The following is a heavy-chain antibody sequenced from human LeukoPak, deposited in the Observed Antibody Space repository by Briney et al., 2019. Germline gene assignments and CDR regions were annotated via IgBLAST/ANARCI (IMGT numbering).Heavy chain of an antibody. Sequence: PGGSLRLSCAASGFTFSSYSMNWVRQAPGKGLEWVSYISSSSSTIYYADSVKGRFTISRDNAKNSLYLQMNSLRAEDTAVYYCASTPPYYNSAFDYWGQGTLVTVSS. CDR2: ISSSSSTI. V-gene: IGHV3-48*04. CDR1: GFTFSSYS. CDR3: ASTPPYYNSAFDY. D-gene: IGHD1-1*01. J-gene: IGHJ4*02.